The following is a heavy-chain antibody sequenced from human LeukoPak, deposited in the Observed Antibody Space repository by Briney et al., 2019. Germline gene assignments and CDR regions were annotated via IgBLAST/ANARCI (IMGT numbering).Heavy chain of an antibody. J-gene: IGHJ4*02. V-gene: IGHV3-30*04. CDR3: ARGMVTIFGVVGYFDY. D-gene: IGHD3-3*01. CDR1: GFTFSSYA. Sequence: GGSLRLSCAASGFTFSSYAMHWVRQAPGKGLEWVAVISYDGSNKYYADSVKGRFTISRDNSKNTLYLQMNSLRAEDTAVYYCARGMVTIFGVVGYFDYWGQATLVTVSS. CDR2: ISYDGSNK.